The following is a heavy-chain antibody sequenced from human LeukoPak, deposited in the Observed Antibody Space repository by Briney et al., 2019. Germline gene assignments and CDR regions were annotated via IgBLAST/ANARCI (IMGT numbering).Heavy chain of an antibody. CDR1: GITFSSYW. Sequence: PGGSLRLSCAASGITFSSYWMSWVRQAPGKGLEWVANIKQDGSEKYYVDSVKGRFTISRDNAKNSLYLQMNSLRAEDTAVYYCARDPIGYCSSTSCSPRWGQGTLVTVSS. V-gene: IGHV3-7*01. J-gene: IGHJ4*02. CDR2: IKQDGSEK. D-gene: IGHD2-2*01. CDR3: ARDPIGYCSSTSCSPR.